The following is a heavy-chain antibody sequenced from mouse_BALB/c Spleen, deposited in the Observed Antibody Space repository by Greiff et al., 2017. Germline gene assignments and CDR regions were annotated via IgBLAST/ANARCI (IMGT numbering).Heavy chain of an antibody. CDR3: ARSPYDYGGYAMDY. Sequence: EVQLQQSGPSLVKPSQTLSLTCSVTGDSITSGYWNWIRKFPGNKLEYMGYISYSGSTYYNPSLKSRISITRDTSKNQYYLQLNSVTTEDTATYYCARSPYDYGGYAMDYWGQGTSVTVSS. V-gene: IGHV3-8*02. D-gene: IGHD2-4*01. CDR1: GDSITSGY. J-gene: IGHJ4*01. CDR2: ISYSGST.